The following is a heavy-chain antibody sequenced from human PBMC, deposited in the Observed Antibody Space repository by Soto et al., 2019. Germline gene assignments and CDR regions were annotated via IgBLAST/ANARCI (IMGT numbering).Heavy chain of an antibody. V-gene: IGHV3-7*03. D-gene: IGHD3-22*01. J-gene: IGHJ5*02. CDR1: GFTFSSYW. Sequence: GSLRLPCAASGFTFSSYWMSWVRQAPGKGLEWVANIKQDGSEKDYVDSVKGRFTISRDNAKNSLYLQMNSLRAEDTAVYYCARDPLYDSSGYGWFDPWGQGTLVTVSS. CDR2: IKQDGSEK. CDR3: ARDPLYDSSGYGWFDP.